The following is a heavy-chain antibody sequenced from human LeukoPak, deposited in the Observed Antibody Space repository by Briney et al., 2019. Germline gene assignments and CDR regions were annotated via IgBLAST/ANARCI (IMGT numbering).Heavy chain of an antibody. D-gene: IGHD6-6*01. CDR1: GYTFNSYD. J-gene: IGHJ6*03. V-gene: IGHV1-8*01. Sequence: ASVKVSCKASGYTFNSYDINWVRQATGQGLEWMGWMNRNSGNTGYAEKFQGRFTMIRDNAKSTAYMELNSLRAEDTALYYCARGPLAAPPFYYSYYIDVWGKGTTVTVYS. CDR3: ARGPLAAPPFYYSYYIDV. CDR2: MNRNSGNT.